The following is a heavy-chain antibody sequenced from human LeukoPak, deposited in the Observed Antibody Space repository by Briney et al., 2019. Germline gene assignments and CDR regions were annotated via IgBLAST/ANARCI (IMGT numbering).Heavy chain of an antibody. J-gene: IGHJ3*02. CDR1: GGTFSSYA. CDR2: IIPIFGTA. CDR3: ARGGYSGYSADAFDI. V-gene: IGHV1-69*13. D-gene: IGHD5-12*01. Sequence: ASVKVSCKASGGTFSSYAISWVRQAPGQGLEWMGGIIPIFGTANYAQKFQGRVTITADESTSTAYMELSSLRSEDTAVYYCARGGYSGYSADAFDIWGQGTMVTVSS.